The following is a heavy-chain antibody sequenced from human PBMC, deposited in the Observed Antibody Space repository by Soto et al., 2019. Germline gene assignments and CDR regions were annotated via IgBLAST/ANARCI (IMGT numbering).Heavy chain of an antibody. J-gene: IGHJ5*02. CDR3: ARLVVAATQWFDP. Sequence: PSETLSLTCAVSGGSISSGGYSWSWIRQPPGKGLEWIGYIYHSGSTYYNPSLKSRVTISVDRSKNQFSLKLSSVTAADTAVYYCARLVVAATQWFDPWGQGTLVTVSS. V-gene: IGHV4-30-2*01. CDR1: GGSISSGGYS. CDR2: IYHSGST. D-gene: IGHD2-15*01.